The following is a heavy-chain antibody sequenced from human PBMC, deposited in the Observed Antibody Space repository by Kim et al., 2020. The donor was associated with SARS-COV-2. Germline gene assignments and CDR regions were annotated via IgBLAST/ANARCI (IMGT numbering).Heavy chain of an antibody. CDR2: ISSSSSYI. CDR1: GFTFSSYS. Sequence: GGSLRLSCAASGFTFSSYSMNWVRQAPGKGLEWVSSISSSSSYIYYADSVKGRFTISRDNAKNSLYLQMNSLRAEDTAVYYCARDTAMVFGYYGMDVWGQGTTVTVSS. J-gene: IGHJ6*02. D-gene: IGHD5-18*01. V-gene: IGHV3-21*01. CDR3: ARDTAMVFGYYGMDV.